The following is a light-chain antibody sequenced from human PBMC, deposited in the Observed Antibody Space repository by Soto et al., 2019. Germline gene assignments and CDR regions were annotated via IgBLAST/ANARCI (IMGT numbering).Light chain of an antibody. CDR3: QSYDTSLGGYVV. Sequence: QSVLAQPPAVSGAPGQRVTISCTGSSSNIGTGYDVHWYQQLPGTAPKLLIYGNNDRPSGVPDRFSASKSGTSASLAITGLQAEDEADYYCQSYDTSLGGYVVFGGGTKLTVL. J-gene: IGLJ2*01. CDR2: GNN. V-gene: IGLV1-40*01. CDR1: SSNIGTGYD.